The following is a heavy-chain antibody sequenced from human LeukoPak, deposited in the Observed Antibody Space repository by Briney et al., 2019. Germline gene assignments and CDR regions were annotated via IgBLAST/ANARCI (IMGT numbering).Heavy chain of an antibody. CDR1: GFTFHGHW. V-gene: IGHV3-72*01. Sequence: GGSLRLSCAASGFTFHGHWMTWVRQAPGKGLEWVGRTRNKANSYTTEYAASVKGRFTISRDDSKNSLYLQMNSLKTEDTAVYYCAVGGYSYGTLDYWGQGTLVTVSS. J-gene: IGHJ4*02. D-gene: IGHD5-18*01. CDR3: AVGGYSYGTLDY. CDR2: TRNKANSYTT.